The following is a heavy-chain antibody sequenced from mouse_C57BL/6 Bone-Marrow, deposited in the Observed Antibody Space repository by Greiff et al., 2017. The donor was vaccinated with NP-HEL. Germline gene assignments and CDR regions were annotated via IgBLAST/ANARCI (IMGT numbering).Heavy chain of an antibody. V-gene: IGHV1-82*01. CDR2: IYPGDGDT. Sequence: QVQLQQSGPELVKPGASVKISCKASGYAFSSSWMNWVKQRPGKGLEWIGRIYPGDGDTTYNGKFKGKATLTADKSSSTAYMQLSSLTSEDSAVYFCARLTTVVPYWYFDVWGTGTTVTVSS. CDR3: ARLTTVVPYWYFDV. J-gene: IGHJ1*03. D-gene: IGHD1-1*01. CDR1: GYAFSSSW.